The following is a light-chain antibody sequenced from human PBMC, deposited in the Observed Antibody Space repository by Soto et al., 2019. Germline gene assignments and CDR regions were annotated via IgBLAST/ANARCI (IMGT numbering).Light chain of an antibody. V-gene: IGKV3-11*01. CDR3: QQRSNWPS. CDR2: DAS. Sequence: EIVLTQSPATLSLSPGERATLSCRASQSVSSYLAWYQQKPGQAPRLLIYDASNRATGIPARFSGSRSGTDFTLTISSREPEDFAVYYFQQRSNWPSFGQGTKLEIK. CDR1: QSVSSY. J-gene: IGKJ2*01.